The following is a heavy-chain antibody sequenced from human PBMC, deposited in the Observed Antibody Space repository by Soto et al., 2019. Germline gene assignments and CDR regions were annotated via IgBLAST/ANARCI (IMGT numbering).Heavy chain of an antibody. J-gene: IGHJ3*02. Sequence: PGGSLRLSCAASGFTFSGSAMHWVRQASGKGLEWVGRIRSKANSYATAYAASVKGRFTISRDDSKNTAYLQMNSLKTEDTAVYYCTRITGGARGGLDIWGQGTMVTVSS. CDR1: GFTFSGSA. CDR2: IRSKANSYAT. CDR3: TRITGGARGGLDI. V-gene: IGHV3-73*01. D-gene: IGHD1-26*01.